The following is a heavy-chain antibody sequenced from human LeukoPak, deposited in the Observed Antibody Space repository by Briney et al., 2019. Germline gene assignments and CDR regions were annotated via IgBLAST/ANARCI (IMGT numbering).Heavy chain of an antibody. CDR3: VRDRNNNYFDY. CDR2: IWADGTRQ. D-gene: IGHD1-14*01. V-gene: IGHV3-33*08. CDR1: GFTLSNYW. Sequence: GGSLRLSCAASGFTLSNYWMTWVRQAPGKGLEWVAFIWADGTRQFYADSVKGRFTISRDNSNYTVYLHMNSLKAEDTALYYCVRDRNNNYFDYWGQGTLLTVSS. J-gene: IGHJ4*02.